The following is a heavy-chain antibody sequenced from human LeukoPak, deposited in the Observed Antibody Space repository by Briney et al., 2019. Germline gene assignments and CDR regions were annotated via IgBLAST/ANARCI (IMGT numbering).Heavy chain of an antibody. V-gene: IGHV3-30*18. J-gene: IGHJ4*02. CDR3: AKDRGSGWLFDY. D-gene: IGHD6-19*01. Sequence: PGGSLRLSCAASGFTFSSYDMHWVRQAPGKGLEWVAVISYDGSNKYYADSVKGRFTISRDNSKNTLYLQMNSLRAEDTAVYYCAKDRGSGWLFDYWGQGTLVTVSS. CDR1: GFTFSSYD. CDR2: ISYDGSNK.